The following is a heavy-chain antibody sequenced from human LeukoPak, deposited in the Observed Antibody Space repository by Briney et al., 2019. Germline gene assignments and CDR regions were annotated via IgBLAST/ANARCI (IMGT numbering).Heavy chain of an antibody. CDR1: GFTFSSYS. J-gene: IGHJ4*02. Sequence: GSLRLSCAASGFTFSSYSMNWVRQAPGKGLEWVSSISSSSSYIYYADSVKGRFTISRDNAKNSLYLQMNSLRAEDTAVYYCARATNMVRGDHYFDYWGQGTLVTVSS. V-gene: IGHV3-21*01. CDR2: ISSSSSYI. CDR3: ARATNMVRGDHYFDY. D-gene: IGHD3-10*01.